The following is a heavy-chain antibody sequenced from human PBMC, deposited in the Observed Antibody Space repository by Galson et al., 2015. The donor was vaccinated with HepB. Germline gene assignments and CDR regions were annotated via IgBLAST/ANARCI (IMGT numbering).Heavy chain of an antibody. CDR2: IRGRGGST. CDR3: AKGKYYDVLTGYYPFDY. D-gene: IGHD3-9*01. J-gene: IGHJ4*02. CDR1: GFTFSNYA. Sequence: SLRLSCAASGFTFSNYAMSWVRQVPGKGLEWVSAIRGRGGSTYYADSVKGRFTISRDNSKNTLYPQMNSLRAEDTAVYYCAKGKYYDVLTGYYPFDYWGQGNLVTVSS. V-gene: IGHV3-23*01.